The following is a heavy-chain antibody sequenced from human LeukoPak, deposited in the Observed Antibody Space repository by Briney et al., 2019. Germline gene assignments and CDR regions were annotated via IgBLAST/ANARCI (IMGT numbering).Heavy chain of an antibody. J-gene: IGHJ5*01. D-gene: IGHD2-15*01. CDR2: INHSGST. CDR1: GGSFSGYY. CDR3: ARSRQDPIVVVVAATRWFDY. Sequence: PSETLSLTCAVYGGSFSGYYWSWIRQPPGKGLEWIGEINHSGSTNYNPSLKSRVTISVDTSKNRFSLKLSSVTAADTAVYYCARSRQDPIVVVVAATRWFDYWGQGTLVTVSS. V-gene: IGHV4-34*01.